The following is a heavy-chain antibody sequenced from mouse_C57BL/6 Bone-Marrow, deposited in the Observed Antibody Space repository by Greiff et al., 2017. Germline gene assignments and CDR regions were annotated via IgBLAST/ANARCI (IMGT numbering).Heavy chain of an antibody. Sequence: VQLQQSGPVLVKPGASVKMSCKASGYTFTDYYMNWVKQSHGKSLEWIGVINPYNGGTSYNQKFKGKATLTVDKSSSTAYMELNSLTSEDSAVYYCARGGNYGYENYFDYWGQGTTLTVSS. CDR1: GYTFTDYY. D-gene: IGHD2-2*01. CDR3: ARGGNYGYENYFDY. V-gene: IGHV1-19*01. CDR2: INPYNGGT. J-gene: IGHJ2*01.